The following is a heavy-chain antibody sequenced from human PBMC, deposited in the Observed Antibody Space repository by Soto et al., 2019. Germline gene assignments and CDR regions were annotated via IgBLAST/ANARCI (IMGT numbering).Heavy chain of an antibody. J-gene: IGHJ2*01. CDR3: AREFRPYYDILTGSLGWYFDL. Sequence: PSETLSLTCDVSSGSISSSNWWSWVRQPPGKGLEWIGEIYHSGSTNYNPSLKSRVTISVDKSKNQFSLKLSSVTAADTAVYYCAREFRPYYDILTGSLGWYFDLWGRGTLVTVSS. D-gene: IGHD3-9*01. CDR1: SGSISSSNW. CDR2: IYHSGST. V-gene: IGHV4-4*02.